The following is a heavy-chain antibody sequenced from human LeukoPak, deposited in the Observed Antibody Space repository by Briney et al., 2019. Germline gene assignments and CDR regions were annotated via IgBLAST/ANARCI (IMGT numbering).Heavy chain of an antibody. J-gene: IGHJ4*02. V-gene: IGHV3-74*01. CDR2: INTDGSST. CDR3: AKPFGSGFYYFDY. D-gene: IGHD6-19*01. CDR1: GFTFKSHW. Sequence: PGGSLRLSCAASGFTFKSHWMHWVRQAPGKGLFWVSRINTDGSSTIYADSVKGRFTTSRDNAKNTLYLQMNTLRAEDTAVYYCAKPFGSGFYYFDYWGQGTLVTVSS.